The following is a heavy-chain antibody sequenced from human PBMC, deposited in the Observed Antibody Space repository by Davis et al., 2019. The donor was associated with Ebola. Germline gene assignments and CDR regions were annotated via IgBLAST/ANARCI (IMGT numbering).Heavy chain of an antibody. J-gene: IGHJ4*02. V-gene: IGHV1-2*06. Sequence: ASVKVSCKASGYTFTGYNMHWVRQAPGQGLEWMGRIISNSGGTNYAQKFQGRVTMTRDTSISTVYMELSSLRYDDTADYYCARGHNYAHEYWGQGTLVTASS. CDR2: IISNSGGT. D-gene: IGHD4-11*01. CDR3: ARGHNYAHEY. CDR1: GYTFTGYN.